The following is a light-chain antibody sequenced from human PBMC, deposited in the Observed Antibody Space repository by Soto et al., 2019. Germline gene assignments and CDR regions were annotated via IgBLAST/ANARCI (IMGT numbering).Light chain of an antibody. CDR3: QQYHTSPPYT. Sequence: EIVLTQSPGTLSLSPGERATLSCRASQSVSSSYLAWYQQKPGQAPRLLIYGASSRATGIPDRFSGSGSGTDFTLTISRLEPEDFAVYYCQQYHTSPPYTFGQGTKVE. CDR1: QSVSSSY. V-gene: IGKV3-20*01. CDR2: GAS. J-gene: IGKJ2*01.